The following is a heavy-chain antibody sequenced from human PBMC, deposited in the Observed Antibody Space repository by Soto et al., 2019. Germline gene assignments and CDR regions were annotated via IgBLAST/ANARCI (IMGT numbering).Heavy chain of an antibody. CDR3: ARRITLYCSSTSCAPGWFDP. Sequence: ETLSLTCAVYGGSFSGYYWSWIRQPPGKGLEWIGEINHSGSTNYNPSLKSRVTISVDTSKNQFSLKLSSVTAADTAVYYCARRITLYCSSTSCAPGWFDPWGQGTLVTVSS. J-gene: IGHJ5*02. D-gene: IGHD2-2*01. V-gene: IGHV4-34*01. CDR1: GGSFSGYY. CDR2: INHSGST.